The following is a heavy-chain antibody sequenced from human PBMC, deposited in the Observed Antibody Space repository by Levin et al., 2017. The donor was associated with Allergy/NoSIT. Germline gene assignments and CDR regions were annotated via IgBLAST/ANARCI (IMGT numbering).Heavy chain of an antibody. J-gene: IGHJ5*02. CDR1: GFTFSDSG. CDR2: ITGDGLTT. V-gene: IGHV3-64*01. D-gene: IGHD5-12*01. CDR3: ATSGGGYMVS. Sequence: PGGSLRLSCAASGFTFSDSGMHWVRQAPGKGLEYVSSITGDGLTTYYANSVKGRFAISRDNSKNTLSLQMDSLRAEDMAVYYCATSGGGYMVSWGQGTLVTVSS.